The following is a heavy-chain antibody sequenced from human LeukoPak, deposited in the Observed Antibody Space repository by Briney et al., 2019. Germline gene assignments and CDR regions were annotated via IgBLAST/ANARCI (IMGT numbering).Heavy chain of an antibody. CDR2: ISYDAINK. CDR3: AKAWRGGSYVDRHFDY. CDR1: GFTFSSYA. J-gene: IGHJ4*02. Sequence: PGGSLRLSCAASGFTFSSYAINWVRQAPGKGLEWVAVISYDAINKYYADSVKGRFTISRDNSKSTVYLQMNSLTAEDTAVYFCAKAWRGGSYVDRHFDYWGQGTLVTVSS. V-gene: IGHV3-30*04. D-gene: IGHD1-26*01.